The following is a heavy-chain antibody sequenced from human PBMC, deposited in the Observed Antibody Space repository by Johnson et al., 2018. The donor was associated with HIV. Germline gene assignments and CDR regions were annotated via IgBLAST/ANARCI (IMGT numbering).Heavy chain of an antibody. D-gene: IGHD2-15*01. J-gene: IGHJ3*02. V-gene: IGHV3-66*01. CDR2: IYSGGST. CDR1: GFTFSTNY. CDR3: AKDEEGYCSGGSCYANAFDI. Sequence: VQLVESGGGGVQPGRSLRLSCAASGFTFSTNYMSWVRQAPGKGLEWVSVIYSGGSTYYADSVKGRFALSSDNSKNTLYLQMNSLRAEDTAVYYCAKDEEGYCSGGSCYANAFDIWGQGTMVTVSS.